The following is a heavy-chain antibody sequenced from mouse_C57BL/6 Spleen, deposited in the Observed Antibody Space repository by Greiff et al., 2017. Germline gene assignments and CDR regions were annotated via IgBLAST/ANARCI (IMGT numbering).Heavy chain of an antibody. D-gene: IGHD2-5*01. CDR1: GFSLTSYG. V-gene: IGHV2-5*01. CDR3: AKSYSNYVYYAMDY. Sequence: VQGVESGPGLVQPSQSLSITCTVSGFSLTSYGVHWVRQSPGKGLEWLGVIWRGGSTDYNAAFMSRLSITKDNSKSQVFFKMNSLQADDTAIYYCAKSYSNYVYYAMDYWGQGTSVTVSS. CDR2: IWRGGST. J-gene: IGHJ4*01.